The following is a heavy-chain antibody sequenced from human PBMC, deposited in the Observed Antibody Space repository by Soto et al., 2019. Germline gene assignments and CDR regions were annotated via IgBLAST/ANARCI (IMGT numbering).Heavy chain of an antibody. CDR3: ARARLVNGMDG. Sequence: ASVKISCKASGYTFTSYDINGVRQATGQGLEWMGWMTPNSANTGYAQKFQGRVTMTRNTSISTAYMELSSLRSEDTAVYYCARARLVNGMDGWGQGTTVTVSS. CDR2: MTPNSANT. J-gene: IGHJ6*02. D-gene: IGHD2-8*02. V-gene: IGHV1-8*01. CDR1: GYTFTSYD.